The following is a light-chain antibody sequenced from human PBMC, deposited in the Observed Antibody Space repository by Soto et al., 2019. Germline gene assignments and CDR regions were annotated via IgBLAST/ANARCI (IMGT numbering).Light chain of an antibody. V-gene: IGLV1-47*02. Sequence: QSVVTQAPSVSGTPGQRGTISCSGSSSNIESNWVYWYQKLPGAAPKLLIYNNNQRPSGGPDRFSGSKSDTSASLAITGLLSDDEADYYCATWDDDLYTPIIVGGTKLTVL. CDR1: SSNIESNW. J-gene: IGLJ2*01. CDR2: NNN. CDR3: ATWDDDLYTPI.